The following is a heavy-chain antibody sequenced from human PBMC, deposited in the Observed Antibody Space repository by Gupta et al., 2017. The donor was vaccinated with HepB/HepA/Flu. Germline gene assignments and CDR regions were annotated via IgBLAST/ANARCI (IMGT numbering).Heavy chain of an antibody. V-gene: IGHV3-23*01. J-gene: IGHJ5*01. CDR1: GFTFSTYG. D-gene: IGHD5-12*01. CDR3: AKDPLGYNSAYDINWFDS. CDR2: ISGSGGST. Sequence: EEQLLESGGGLVQPGESLRLSCVASGFTFSTYGMSWVRQAPGKGLEWVSGISGSGGSTYYADSVKDRFTISRDNYKNTLYLQLNSLRAEDTATYYCAKDPLGYNSAYDINWFDSWGHGTLVTVSS.